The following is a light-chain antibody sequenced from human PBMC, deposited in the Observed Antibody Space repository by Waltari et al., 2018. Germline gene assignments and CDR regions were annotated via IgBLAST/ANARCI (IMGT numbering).Light chain of an antibody. CDR2: GAS. V-gene: IGKV3-15*01. J-gene: IGKJ3*01. Sequence: EIMMTQSPATLSVSPGERATLSCRASQSVSNNLAWYQQKPGQAPRLLIYGASNRATGIPARFSGSGSGTDFTLTISSLQSEDFAVYYCQHYNNWPPLFTFGPGTKVDIK. CDR3: QHYNNWPPLFT. CDR1: QSVSNN.